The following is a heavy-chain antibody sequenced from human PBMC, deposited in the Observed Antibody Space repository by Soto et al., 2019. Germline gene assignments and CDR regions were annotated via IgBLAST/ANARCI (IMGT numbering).Heavy chain of an antibody. D-gene: IGHD2-2*01. CDR3: ARHRYCSSTSCYVRGEDYYSYGMDV. J-gene: IGHJ6*02. V-gene: IGHV4-59*08. CDR2: IYYSGST. Sequence: QVQLQESGPGLVKPSETLSLTCTVSGGSISSYYWSWIRQPPGKGLEWIGYIYYSGSTNYNPSLKSRVTISVDTSKNQFSLKLSSVTAADTAVYYCARHRYCSSTSCYVRGEDYYSYGMDVWGQGTTVTVSS. CDR1: GGSISSYY.